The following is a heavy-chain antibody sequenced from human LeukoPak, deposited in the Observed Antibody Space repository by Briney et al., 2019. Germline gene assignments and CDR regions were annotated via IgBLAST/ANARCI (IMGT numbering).Heavy chain of an antibody. CDR2: ITSTSSST. CDR1: GFTFSSYG. CDR3: VRVQYYYDSSGYSGDAFDI. V-gene: IGHV3-48*01. Sequence: GGTLRLSCAASGFTFSSYGMSWVRQAPGKGLEWISYITSTSSSTSYADSVKGRFSISRDNAKNSLYLQMKNLRAADTAVYYCVRVQYYYDSSGYSGDAFDIWGQGTMVTVSS. D-gene: IGHD3-22*01. J-gene: IGHJ3*02.